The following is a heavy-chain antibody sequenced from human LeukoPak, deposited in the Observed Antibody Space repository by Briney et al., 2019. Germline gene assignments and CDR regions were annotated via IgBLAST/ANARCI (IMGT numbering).Heavy chain of an antibody. J-gene: IGHJ6*03. D-gene: IGHD4/OR15-4a*01. CDR1: GDSVSSNNAA. V-gene: IGHV6-1*01. CDR3: ARTKVQVDMDV. CDR2: TYYRSKWYN. Sequence: SQTLSLTCAISGDSVSSNNAAWHWIRQSPSRGLEWLGRTYYRSKWYNDYALSVKSRITINPDTSKNQFSLHLNSVTPEDTAVYYCARTKVQVDMDVWGRGTTVIVSS.